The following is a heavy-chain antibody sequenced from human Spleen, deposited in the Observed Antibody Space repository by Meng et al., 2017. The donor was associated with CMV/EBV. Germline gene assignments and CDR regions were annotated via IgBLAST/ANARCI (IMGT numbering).Heavy chain of an antibody. D-gene: IGHD3-22*01. Sequence: SGFTCSDYYMSWIRQAPGKGLEWVSYISSGGTIIYYADSVKGRFTISRDNAKNSLYLQMNSLRAEDTAVYYCARVNYYDSSGYAFDIWGQGTMVTVSS. CDR1: GFTCSDYY. J-gene: IGHJ3*02. V-gene: IGHV3-11*01. CDR2: ISSGGTII. CDR3: ARVNYYDSSGYAFDI.